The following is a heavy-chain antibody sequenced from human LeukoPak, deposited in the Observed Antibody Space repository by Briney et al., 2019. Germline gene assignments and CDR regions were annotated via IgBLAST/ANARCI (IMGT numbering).Heavy chain of an antibody. CDR1: GYTFSGYY. D-gene: IGHD3-22*01. J-gene: IGHJ3*02. CDR3: ARDPLYYYDSSVNDAFDI. CDR2: INPNSGGT. Sequence: GASVKVSCKASGYTFSGYYMHWVRQAPGQGLEWMGRINPNSGGTNYAQKFQGRVTMTRDTSISTAYMELSRLRSDDTAVYYCARDPLYYYDSSVNDAFDIWGQGTMVTVSS. V-gene: IGHV1-2*06.